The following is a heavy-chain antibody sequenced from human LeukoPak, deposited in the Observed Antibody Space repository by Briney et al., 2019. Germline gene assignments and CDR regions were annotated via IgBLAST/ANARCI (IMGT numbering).Heavy chain of an antibody. V-gene: IGHV3-48*04. Sequence: GGSLRLSCAASGFTFSSYSMNWVRQAPGKGLEWVSYISSSSSTIYYADSVKGRFTISRDNAKNSLYLQMNSLRAEDTAVYYCARDCYCSGGSCYGVAFDIWGQGTMVTVSS. CDR1: GFTFSSYS. CDR2: ISSSSSTI. D-gene: IGHD2-15*01. J-gene: IGHJ3*02. CDR3: ARDCYCSGGSCYGVAFDI.